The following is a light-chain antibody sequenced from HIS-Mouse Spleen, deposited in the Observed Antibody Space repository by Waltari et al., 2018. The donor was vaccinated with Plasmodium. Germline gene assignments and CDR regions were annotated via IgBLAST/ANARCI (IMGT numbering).Light chain of an antibody. CDR3: YSTDSSGNHRV. CDR1: ALPKKY. CDR2: EDS. J-gene: IGLJ3*02. Sequence: SYELTQPPSVSVSPGQTARITCSGDALPKKYAYWYQQKSGQAPVLVIDEDSKRPSGIPEGVSGSRSGTMATLTIRGAQVEDEADYYCYSTDSSGNHRVFGGGTKLTVL. V-gene: IGLV3-10*01.